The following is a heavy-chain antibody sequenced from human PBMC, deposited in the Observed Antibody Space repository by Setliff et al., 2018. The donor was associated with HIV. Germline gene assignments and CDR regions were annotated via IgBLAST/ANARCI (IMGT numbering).Heavy chain of an antibody. CDR3: ARGRYYYDSSTYPNWFDP. CDR1: GFTFSSYS. V-gene: IGHV4-4*08. Sequence: SGGSLRLSCAASGFTFSSYSMNWVRQSPGKGLEWIGYIYTSGSTNYSPSLKSRVIISVDTPKNQLSLKLSSMTAADTAMYYCARGRYYYDSSTYPNWFDPWGQGTLVTVSS. CDR2: IYTSGST. D-gene: IGHD3-22*01. J-gene: IGHJ5*02.